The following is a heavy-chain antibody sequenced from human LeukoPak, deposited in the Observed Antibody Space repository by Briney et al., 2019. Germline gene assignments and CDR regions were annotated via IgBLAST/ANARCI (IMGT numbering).Heavy chain of an antibody. CDR2: ISAYNGNT. J-gene: IGHJ4*02. CDR1: GYTFTSYG. D-gene: IGHD3-22*01. Sequence: ASVKVSCKASGYTFTSYGISWVRQAPGQGLEWMGWISAYNGNTNYAQKLQGRVTMTTDTSTGTAYMELRSLRSDDTAVYYCARGVSEYYYDSSGYYYNDYWGQGTLVTVSS. CDR3: ARGVSEYYYDSSGYYYNDY. V-gene: IGHV1-18*01.